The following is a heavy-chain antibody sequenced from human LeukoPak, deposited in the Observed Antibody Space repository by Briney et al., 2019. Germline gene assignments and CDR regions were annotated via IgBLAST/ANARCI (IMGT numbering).Heavy chain of an antibody. CDR3: AREFVSADQYRYYYYYMDV. D-gene: IGHD2-2*01. CDR2: TRNKANSYTT. Sequence: GGSLRLSCAASGFTFSDHYMDWVRQAPGKGLEWVGRTRNKANSYTTEYAASVKGRFTISRDDSKNSLYLQMNSLKTEDTAVYYCAREFVSADQYRYYYYYMDVWGKGTTVTVSS. J-gene: IGHJ6*03. V-gene: IGHV3-72*01. CDR1: GFTFSDHY.